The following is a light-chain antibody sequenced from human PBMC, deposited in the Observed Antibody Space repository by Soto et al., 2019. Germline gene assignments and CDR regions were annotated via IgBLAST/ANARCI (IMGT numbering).Light chain of an antibody. V-gene: IGLV2-14*01. CDR2: EVS. CDR1: SSDVGGYDY. Sequence: QSALAQPASVSGSPGQSITISCTGTSSDVGGYDYVSWYQLHPGKAPKLILFEVSNRPSGVSYRFSGSKSGNTASLTISGLQAEDEADYFCSSYSISTAYLFGTATKVTV. J-gene: IGLJ1*01. CDR3: SSYSISTAYL.